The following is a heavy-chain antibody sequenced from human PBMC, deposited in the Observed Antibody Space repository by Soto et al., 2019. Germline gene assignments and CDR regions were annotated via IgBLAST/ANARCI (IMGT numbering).Heavy chain of an antibody. V-gene: IGHV3-33*08. J-gene: IGHJ4*02. D-gene: IGHD6-6*01. CDR3: ARETINSSSSFVAPADY. CDR2: IWYDGSNK. CDR1: GFAFSSYG. Sequence: SLRLSCAASGFAFSSYGMHWVRQAPGKGLEWVAVIWYDGSNKYYADSVEGRFTISRDNSKNTLYLQMNSLRAEDTAVYYCARETINSSSSFVAPADYWGQGTLVTVSS.